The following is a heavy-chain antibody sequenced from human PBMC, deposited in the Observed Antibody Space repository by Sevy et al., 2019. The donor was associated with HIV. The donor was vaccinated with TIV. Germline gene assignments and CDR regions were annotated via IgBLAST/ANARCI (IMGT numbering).Heavy chain of an antibody. V-gene: IGHV3-23*01. CDR2: ITGSGGAS. CDR3: VMARFVGSGWAGNFDS. D-gene: IGHD6-25*01. J-gene: IGHJ4*02. Sequence: GGSLRLSCAASGFTFTTYSMTWVRQGPRKGLEWVSSITGSGGASYYADSVNGRFTTSRDSSRNIVTMQMNGLRVEDTAVYYCVMARFVGSGWAGNFDSWGQGAMVTVSS. CDR1: GFTFTTYS.